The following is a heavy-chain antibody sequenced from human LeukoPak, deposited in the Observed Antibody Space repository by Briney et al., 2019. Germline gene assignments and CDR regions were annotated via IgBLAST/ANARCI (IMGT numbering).Heavy chain of an antibody. CDR1: GLTFSTYG. D-gene: IGHD6-6*01. CDR3: AKDLYRSSIKGTPSY. J-gene: IGHJ4*02. Sequence: GGSLRLSCAASGLTFSTYGMHWIRQAPGKGLEWVAFIRYDGSNQYYADSVKGRFTISRDNSKNTVYLQMNSLRAEDTAVYYCAKDLYRSSIKGTPSYWGQGTLVTVSS. V-gene: IGHV3-30*02. CDR2: IRYDGSNQ.